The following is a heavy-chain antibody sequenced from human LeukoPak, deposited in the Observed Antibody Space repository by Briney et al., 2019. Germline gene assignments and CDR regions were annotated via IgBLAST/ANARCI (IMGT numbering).Heavy chain of an antibody. V-gene: IGHV3-74*01. CDR3: ARDYYDSSGFHDY. CDR2: INTDGSST. D-gene: IGHD3-22*01. J-gene: IGHJ4*02. CDR1: GFTFSSYW. Sequence: AGGSLRLSCAASGFTFSSYWMHWVRQAPGKGLVWVSRINTDGSSTSYADSVKGRFTISRDNAKNTLYLQMNSLRAEDTAVYYCARDYYDSSGFHDYWGQGTLVTASS.